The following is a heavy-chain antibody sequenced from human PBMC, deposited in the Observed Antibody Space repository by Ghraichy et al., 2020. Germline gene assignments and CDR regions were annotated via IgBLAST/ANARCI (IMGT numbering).Heavy chain of an antibody. J-gene: IGHJ4*02. CDR3: ARARPLHFDDSSGYWI. D-gene: IGHD3-22*01. Sequence: SETLSLTCAVSGGSISSSNWWSWVRQPPGKGLEWIGEIYHSGSTNYNPSLKSRVTISVDKSKNQFSLKLSSVTAADTAVYYCARARPLHFDDSSGYWIWGQGTLVTVSS. CDR2: IYHSGST. CDR1: GGSISSSNW. V-gene: IGHV4-4*02.